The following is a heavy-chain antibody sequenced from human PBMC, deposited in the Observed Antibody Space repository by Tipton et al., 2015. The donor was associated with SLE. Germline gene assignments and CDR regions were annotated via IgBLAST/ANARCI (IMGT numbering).Heavy chain of an antibody. V-gene: IGHV4-59*08. CDR3: ARQGYYDSSAFGY. J-gene: IGHJ4*02. D-gene: IGHD3-22*01. CDR1: GGSISSHY. CDR2: IYYSGST. Sequence: TLSLTCTVSGGSISSHYWSWIRQPPGKGLEWIGYIYYSGSTNYNPSLKSRVTISVDTSKNQFSLKLSSVTAADTAVYYCARQGYYDSSAFGYWGQGTLVTVSS.